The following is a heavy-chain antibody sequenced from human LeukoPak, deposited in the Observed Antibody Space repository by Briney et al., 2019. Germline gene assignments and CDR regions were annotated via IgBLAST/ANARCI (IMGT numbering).Heavy chain of an antibody. CDR3: ARDRYGDYGDFDY. CDR2: ISYDGSNK. CDR1: GFTFSSYA. V-gene: IGHV3-30*04. D-gene: IGHD4-17*01. J-gene: IGHJ4*02. Sequence: PGGSLRLSCAASGFTFSSYAMHWVRQAPGKGLEWVAVISYDGSNKYYADSVKGRFTISRDNSKNTLYLQMNSLRAEDTAVYYCARDRYGDYGDFDYWCQGTLVTVSS.